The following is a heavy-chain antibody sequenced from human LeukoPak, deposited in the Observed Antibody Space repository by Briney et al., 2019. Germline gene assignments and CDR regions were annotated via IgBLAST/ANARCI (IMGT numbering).Heavy chain of an antibody. V-gene: IGHV3-23*01. Sequence: GGSLRLSCAASGLSFSNCWMSWVRQTPGKGLEWVSAITGSGGSTYYADSVTGRFTISRDNSENTLYLQMNSLRAEDTALYYCAKTKGDYEYWSGYYKYYFDYWGQGTLVTVSS. CDR3: AKTKGDYEYWSGYYKYYFDY. CDR2: ITGSGGST. J-gene: IGHJ4*02. D-gene: IGHD3-3*01. CDR1: GLSFSNCW.